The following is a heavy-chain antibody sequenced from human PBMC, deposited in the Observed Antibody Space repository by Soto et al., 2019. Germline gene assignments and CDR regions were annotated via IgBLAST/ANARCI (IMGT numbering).Heavy chain of an antibody. Sequence: GGSLRLSCAASGFTFDDYAMHWVRQAPGKGLEWVSGISWNSGSIGYADSVKGRFTISRDNAKNSLYLQMKSLRAEDTALYYCANSIYSGWCGNAFDIWGQGTMVTVSS. D-gene: IGHD6-19*01. CDR2: ISWNSGSI. CDR1: GFTFDDYA. V-gene: IGHV3-9*01. CDR3: ANSIYSGWCGNAFDI. J-gene: IGHJ3*02.